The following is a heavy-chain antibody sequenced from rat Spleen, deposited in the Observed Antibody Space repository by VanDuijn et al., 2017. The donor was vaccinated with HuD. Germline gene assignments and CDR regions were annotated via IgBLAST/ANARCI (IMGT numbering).Heavy chain of an antibody. CDR1: GFTFNDYN. J-gene: IGHJ3*01. CDR2: INHGGSAT. CDR3: TTHEDGGYPFTH. V-gene: IGHV5-7*01. D-gene: IGHD1-11*01. Sequence: EVQLVESDGGLVQPGRSLKLSCGASGFTFNDYNMAWVRQAPKKGLEWVATINHGGSATYYRDSVKGRFTISRDNTKTTLYLQMDSLRSEDTATYYCTTHEDGGYPFTHWGQGALVTVSS.